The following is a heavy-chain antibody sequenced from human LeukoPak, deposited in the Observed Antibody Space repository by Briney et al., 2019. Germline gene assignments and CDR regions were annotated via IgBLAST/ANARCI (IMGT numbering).Heavy chain of an antibody. Sequence: ASVKVSCKASGYTFTSYDINWVRQATGQGLEWMGWMNPNSGNTGYAQKFQGRVTMIRNTSISTAYMELSSLRSEDTAVYYCARGRILYRWFDPWGQGTLVTVSS. CDR2: MNPNSGNT. J-gene: IGHJ5*02. CDR3: ARGRILYRWFDP. D-gene: IGHD2-8*01. V-gene: IGHV1-8*01. CDR1: GYTFTSYD.